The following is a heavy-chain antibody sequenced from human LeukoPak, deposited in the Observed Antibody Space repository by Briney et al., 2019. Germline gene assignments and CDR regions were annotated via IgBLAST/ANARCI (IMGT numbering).Heavy chain of an antibody. Sequence: GSLRLSCAASGFTLSRYAMSWVRQASGEGLEWVSAISGSGGSTYYADSVKGRFTISRDNSKNTLYLQMNSLRAEDTAVYYCAKLELLWFGELSDWGQGTLVTVSS. V-gene: IGHV3-23*01. CDR2: ISGSGGST. D-gene: IGHD3-10*01. CDR1: GFTLSRYA. J-gene: IGHJ4*02. CDR3: AKLELLWFGELSD.